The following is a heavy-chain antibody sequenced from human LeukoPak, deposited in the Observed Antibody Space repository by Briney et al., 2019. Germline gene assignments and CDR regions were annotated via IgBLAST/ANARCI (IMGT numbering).Heavy chain of an antibody. D-gene: IGHD3-3*01. CDR1: GYSISSGYY. V-gene: IGHV4-38-2*02. Sequence: SETLSLTCTVSGYSISSGYYWGWIRQPPGKGLEWIGSIYHSGSTYYNPSLKSRVTISVDTSKNQFSLKLSSVTAADTAVYCCARGESAIFGVVSSMSHDFWGQGTLVTVSS. CDR2: IYHSGST. J-gene: IGHJ4*02. CDR3: ARGESAIFGVVSSMSHDF.